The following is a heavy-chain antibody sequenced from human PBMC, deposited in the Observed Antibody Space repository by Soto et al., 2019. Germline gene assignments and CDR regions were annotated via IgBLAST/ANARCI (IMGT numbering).Heavy chain of an antibody. V-gene: IGHV4-61*03. CDR1: GGSISSGDYY. CDR2: LYYGGNT. CDR3: AGGAISYPRGWFDP. J-gene: IGHJ5*02. Sequence: PSETLSLTCTVSGGSISSGDYYWSWVRQPPGKGLEWIGHLYYGGNTVSNPSLKSRVTISLDTSKNHFSLNLSSVTAADTAVYYCAGGAISYPRGWFDPWGQGALVTVSS. D-gene: IGHD3-3*01.